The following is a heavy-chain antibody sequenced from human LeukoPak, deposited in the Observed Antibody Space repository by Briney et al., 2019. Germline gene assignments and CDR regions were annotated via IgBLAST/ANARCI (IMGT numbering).Heavy chain of an antibody. D-gene: IGHD5-24*01. J-gene: IGHJ4*02. CDR1: GGSISSSSYY. CDR2: IYYSGST. Sequence: SETLSLTCTVSGGSISSSSYYWAWIRQPPGKGLEWIASIYYSGSTYYNPSLKSRVTISVDTSKNQFSLKLSSVTAADTAVYYCARGQGWLGWLHKSHYFDYWGQGTLVTVSS. CDR3: ARGQGWLGWLHKSHYFDY. V-gene: IGHV4-39*01.